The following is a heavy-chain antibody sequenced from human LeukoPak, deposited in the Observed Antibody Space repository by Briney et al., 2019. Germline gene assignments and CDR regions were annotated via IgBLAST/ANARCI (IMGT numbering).Heavy chain of an antibody. Sequence: SGTLSLTCTVSGDSISSGGYFWTWIRQPAGEGLEWIGRMYTDGGLSYNPSLKSRVAISMDTSKNQFSLKLTSVSAADTAVYYCARDRGFTVARGVPSWFDPWGQGTLVTVSS. V-gene: IGHV4-61*02. CDR3: ARDRGFTVARGVPSWFDP. CDR2: MYTDGGL. D-gene: IGHD3-10*01. CDR1: GDSISSGGYF. J-gene: IGHJ5*02.